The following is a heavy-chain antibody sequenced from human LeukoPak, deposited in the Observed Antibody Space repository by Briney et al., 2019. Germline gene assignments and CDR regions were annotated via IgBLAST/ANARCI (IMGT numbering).Heavy chain of an antibody. CDR1: GFAFSSYW. J-gene: IGHJ4*02. CDR3: SRSQFDY. V-gene: IGHV3-74*03. Sequence: GGSLRLSCEPSGFAFSSYWMLWVRQAPGKGLVWLSRISGDGTIKTYADFVKGRFTISRDNTKNILYLQMNSLKVEDTAVYYCSRSQFDYWGQGVLVTVS. CDR2: ISGDGTIK.